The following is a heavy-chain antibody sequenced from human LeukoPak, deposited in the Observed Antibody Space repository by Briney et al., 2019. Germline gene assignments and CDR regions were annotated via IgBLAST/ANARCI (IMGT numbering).Heavy chain of an antibody. CDR1: GYTFTGYY. V-gene: IGHV1-2*02. Sequence: GASVKVSCKASGYTFTGYYMHWVRQAPGQGLEWMGWINPNNGDTKYAQKFNGRVTMTRDTSISTAYMELSSLRSEETAVYYCARDIGLELKNWFDPWGQGTLVTVSS. J-gene: IGHJ5*02. CDR2: INPNNGDT. D-gene: IGHD1-7*01. CDR3: ARDIGLELKNWFDP.